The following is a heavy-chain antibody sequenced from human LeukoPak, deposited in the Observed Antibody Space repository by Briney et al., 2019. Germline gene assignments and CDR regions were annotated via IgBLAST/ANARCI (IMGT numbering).Heavy chain of an antibody. CDR2: ISGDGGST. CDR3: ARASDNWNDEGYFDY. CDR1: GFIFDNYA. J-gene: IGHJ4*02. D-gene: IGHD1-1*01. V-gene: IGHV3-43*02. Sequence: GGSLRLSCAAPGFIFDNYAIHWVRQAPGKGLEWVSLISGDGGSTFYADSVRGRFTISRDNAKNSLYLQMNSLRAEDTAVYYCARASDNWNDEGYFDYWGQGTLVTVSS.